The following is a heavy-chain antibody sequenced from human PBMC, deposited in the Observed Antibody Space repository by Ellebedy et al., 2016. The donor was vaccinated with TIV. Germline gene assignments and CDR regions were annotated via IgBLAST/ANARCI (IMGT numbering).Heavy chain of an antibody. CDR2: LYNSVRA. CDR1: GGSIRRYY. Sequence: SETLSLTCTISGGSIRRYYWSWIRQSPGKGLEWIGYLYNSVRANYNPSLKSRVTISGDTSKNQFSLKLISVTAADTAVYYCARDQKPYYDSSGFYSEGWFDPWGQGTLVTVSS. D-gene: IGHD3-22*01. V-gene: IGHV4-59*01. J-gene: IGHJ5*02. CDR3: ARDQKPYYDSSGFYSEGWFDP.